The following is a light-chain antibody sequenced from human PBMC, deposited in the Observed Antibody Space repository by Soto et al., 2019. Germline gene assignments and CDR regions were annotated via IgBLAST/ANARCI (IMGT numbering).Light chain of an antibody. CDR1: QNINIW. J-gene: IGKJ1*01. CDR2: NAA. V-gene: IGKV1-5*01. CDR3: QQYNGDSRG. Sequence: IQMTQSPSTLSASVGDRVTITCRASQNINIWLAWYQKKPGKAPKLLIYNAAYLESGVPSRFSGSGSGTEFTLTISSLQPDDFAIYYCQQYNGDSRGFGQGTKVELK.